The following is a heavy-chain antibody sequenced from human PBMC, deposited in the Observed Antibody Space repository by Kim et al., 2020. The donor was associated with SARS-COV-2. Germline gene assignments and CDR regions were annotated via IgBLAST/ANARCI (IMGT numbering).Heavy chain of an antibody. J-gene: IGHJ4*02. CDR2: INHSGST. Sequence: SETLSLTCAVYGGSFSGYYWSWIRQPPGKGLEWIGEINHSGSTNYNPSLKSRVTISVDTSKNQFSLKLSSVTAADTAVYYCARDERLGERWGQGTLVTVSS. D-gene: IGHD3-16*01. CDR1: GGSFSGYY. CDR3: ARDERLGER. V-gene: IGHV4-34*01.